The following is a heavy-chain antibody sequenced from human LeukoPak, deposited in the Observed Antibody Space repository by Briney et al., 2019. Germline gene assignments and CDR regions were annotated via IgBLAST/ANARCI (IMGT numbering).Heavy chain of an antibody. CDR1: GGSISSSSYY. CDR2: IYYSGST. V-gene: IGHV4-39*01. D-gene: IGHD2-15*01. Sequence: SETLSLTCTVSGGSISSSSYYWGWIRQPPGKGLEWIGSIYYSGSTYYNPSLKSRVTISVDTSKNQFSLKLSSVTAADTAVYYCASTPIPHGALRGYYYGMDVWGQGTTVTVSS. CDR3: ASTPIPHGALRGYYYGMDV. J-gene: IGHJ6*02.